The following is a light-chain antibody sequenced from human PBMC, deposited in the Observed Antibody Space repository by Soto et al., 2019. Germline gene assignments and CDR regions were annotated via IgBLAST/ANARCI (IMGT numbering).Light chain of an antibody. CDR3: QQYDNWPHT. CDR1: QILSRN. J-gene: IGKJ2*01. Sequence: EMVMTQSPATLSVSPGQRATLSCRASQILSRNLALYQKQPGQAPRQLIYGASTRATGIPARFSGSGSRTDFTLAISSLQSEDFAVNYFQQYDNWPHTIGQGTKLEIK. CDR2: GAS. V-gene: IGKV3-15*01.